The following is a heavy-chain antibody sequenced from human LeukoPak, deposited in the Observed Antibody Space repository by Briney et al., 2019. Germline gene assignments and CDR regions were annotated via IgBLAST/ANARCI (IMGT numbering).Heavy chain of an antibody. CDR1: GGTFISYA. J-gene: IGHJ5*02. Sequence: GSSVKVSCKASGGTFISYAISWVRQAPGQGLEWMGGIIPIFGTANYAQKFQGRVTITADESTSTAYMELSSLRSEDTAVYYCARRGQLGPYNWFDPWGQGTLVTVSS. CDR3: ARRGQLGPYNWFDP. V-gene: IGHV1-69*01. CDR2: IIPIFGTA. D-gene: IGHD6-6*01.